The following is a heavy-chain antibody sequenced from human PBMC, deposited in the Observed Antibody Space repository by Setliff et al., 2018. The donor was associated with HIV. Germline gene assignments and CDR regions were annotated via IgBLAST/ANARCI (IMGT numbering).Heavy chain of an antibody. J-gene: IGHJ4*02. CDR3: ARGKTWLRFLDY. V-gene: IGHV1-18*01. D-gene: IGHD5-12*01. CDR1: GYNLHNYG. CDR2: INTHTGNT. Sequence: GASVKVSCKASGYNLHNYGITWVRQAPGQGLGWMGWINTHTGNTNSAQRFQGRVTMTTDTSTSTAYMELRSLRSDDTAVYYCARGKTWLRFLDYWGQGTLVTVSS.